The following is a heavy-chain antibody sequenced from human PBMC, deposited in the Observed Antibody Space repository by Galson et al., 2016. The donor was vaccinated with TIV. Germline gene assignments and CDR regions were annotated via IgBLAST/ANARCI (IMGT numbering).Heavy chain of an antibody. CDR2: IKHNGYEK. CDR1: GFTFSSYW. J-gene: IGHJ3*02. V-gene: IGHV3-7*01. Sequence: SLRLSCAASGFTFSSYWISWVRQAPGKGLEWVANIKHNGYEKYYVDSVRGRFTISRDNAKNSLYLLQMNSLRAEDTAVYYCARELRQDAFDIWGQGTMVTVSS. D-gene: IGHD6-25*01. CDR3: ARELRQDAFDI.